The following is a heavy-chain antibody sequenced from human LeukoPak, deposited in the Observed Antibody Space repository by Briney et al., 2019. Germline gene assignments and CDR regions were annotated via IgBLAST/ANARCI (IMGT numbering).Heavy chain of an antibody. Sequence: GRSLRLSCAASGFTFSSYGRHWVRQAPGKGLEWVAVISYDGSNKYYADSVKGRFTISRDNSKNTLYLQMNSLRAEDTAVYYCAKTRISGWFLRNYGMDVWGKGTTVTVSS. J-gene: IGHJ6*04. V-gene: IGHV3-30*18. CDR2: ISYDGSNK. D-gene: IGHD6-19*01. CDR1: GFTFSSYG. CDR3: AKTRISGWFLRNYGMDV.